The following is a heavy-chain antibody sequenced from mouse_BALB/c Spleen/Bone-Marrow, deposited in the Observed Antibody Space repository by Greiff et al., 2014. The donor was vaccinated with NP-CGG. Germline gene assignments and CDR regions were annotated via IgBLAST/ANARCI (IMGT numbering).Heavy chain of an antibody. CDR2: IHPNSGNT. J-gene: IGHJ2*01. Sequence: VQLQQSGSVLVRPGTSVKLSCKASGYTFTSSWIHWARQRPGQGLEWIGEIHPNSGNTNYNEKFKGKATLTIDTSSSTAYVDLSSLTSDDSAVYCCARHHRYAYYFDYWGQSTTLTVSS. CDR1: GYTFTSSW. V-gene: IGHV1S130*01. CDR3: ARHHRYAYYFDY. D-gene: IGHD2-14*01.